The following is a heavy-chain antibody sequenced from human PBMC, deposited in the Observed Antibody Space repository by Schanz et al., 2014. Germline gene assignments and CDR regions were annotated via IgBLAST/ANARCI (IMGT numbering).Heavy chain of an antibody. CDR2: IYNSGST. Sequence: QVQLQESGPGLVKPSQTLSLTCTVSGDSISSGGYYWGWIRQPPGKGLEWIGSIYNSGSTYYNPSLKSRVPISLDPSKNHFSLTLTSLTAADTAVYYCARDTTWRLDLWGRGTLVTVSS. CDR1: GDSISSGGYY. J-gene: IGHJ2*01. V-gene: IGHV4-39*07. CDR3: ARDTTWRLDL. D-gene: IGHD1-1*01.